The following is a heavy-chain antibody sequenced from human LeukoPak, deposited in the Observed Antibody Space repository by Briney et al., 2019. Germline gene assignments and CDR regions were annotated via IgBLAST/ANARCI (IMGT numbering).Heavy chain of an antibody. Sequence: GGSLRLSCAASGFTFGSYWMHWVRQAPGKGLEWVANIKQDGSEKYYVDSVKGRFTISRDNAKNSLYLQMNSLRAEDTAVYYCAKTVTTRRRYYYYYMDVWGKGTTVTVSS. CDR1: GFTFGSYW. J-gene: IGHJ6*03. CDR2: IKQDGSEK. V-gene: IGHV3-7*01. D-gene: IGHD4-11*01. CDR3: AKTVTTRRRYYYYYMDV.